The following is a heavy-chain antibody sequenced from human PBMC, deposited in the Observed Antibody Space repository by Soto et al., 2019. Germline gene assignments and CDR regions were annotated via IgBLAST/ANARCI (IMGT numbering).Heavy chain of an antibody. D-gene: IGHD2-15*01. CDR3: ARNPIRGVEFDY. V-gene: IGHV5-51*01. J-gene: IGHJ4*02. CDR2: IYPDDSDT. CDR1: GYSFNKYW. Sequence: PGESLKISCKGSGYSFNKYWIGWVRQMPGKGLEWMGIIYPDDSDTRYSPSFQGQVTISADRSITTAYLQWRSLKASDTAMYYCARNPIRGVEFDYWGQGTLVTVSS.